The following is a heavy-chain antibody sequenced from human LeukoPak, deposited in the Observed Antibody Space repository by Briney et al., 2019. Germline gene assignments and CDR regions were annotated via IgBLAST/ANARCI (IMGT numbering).Heavy chain of an antibody. D-gene: IGHD3-10*01. Sequence: GGSLRLSCAASGFTFRSFGMSWVRQAPGKGLEWLSAISGGGGSTYYADSVKGRFTISRDNSKNTLYLQVNGLRAEDTAVYYCAKGSFYGSGFYYGFDAWGQGTLATVSS. J-gene: IGHJ5*02. CDR2: ISGGGGST. CDR3: AKGSFYGSGFYYGFDA. CDR1: GFTFRSFG. V-gene: IGHV3-23*01.